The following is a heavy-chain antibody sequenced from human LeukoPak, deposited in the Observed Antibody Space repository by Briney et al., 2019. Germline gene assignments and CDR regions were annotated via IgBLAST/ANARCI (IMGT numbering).Heavy chain of an antibody. CDR3: ARPQKRGSSGYDVDY. CDR1: GYTFSGYY. D-gene: IGHD5-12*01. V-gene: IGHV1-2*02. J-gene: IGHJ4*02. Sequence: ASVKVSCKASGYTFSGYYIHWVRQAPGQGLEWMGWINPNSGGTNYAQKFQGRVTMTRDTSISTAYMELSRLRSDDTAVYYCARPQKRGSSGYDVDYWGQGTLVTVSS. CDR2: INPNSGGT.